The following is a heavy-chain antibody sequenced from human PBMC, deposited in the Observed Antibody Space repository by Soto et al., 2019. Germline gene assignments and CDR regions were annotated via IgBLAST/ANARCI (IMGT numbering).Heavy chain of an antibody. CDR1: AFSLTSCS. D-gene: IGHD5-12*01. J-gene: IGHJ5*02. Sequence: GGSLRLSCVTSAFSLTSCSMSWVRQTPGKGLEWVSALSRSGGAAYYADSVKGRFTISRDTSTNTLYLQMSNLRAEDTAIYYCAKGEMATIRNSVDPWGQGTLVTVSS. V-gene: IGHV3-23*01. CDR2: LSRSGGAA. CDR3: AKGEMATIRNSVDP.